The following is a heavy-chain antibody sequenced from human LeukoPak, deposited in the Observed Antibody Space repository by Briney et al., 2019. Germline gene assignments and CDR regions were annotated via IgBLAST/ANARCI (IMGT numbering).Heavy chain of an antibody. J-gene: IGHJ4*02. CDR3: VKDFISFFSSGSPSGYFDY. CDR2: ISSNGGST. D-gene: IGHD3-22*01. V-gene: IGHV3-64D*06. Sequence: GGSLRLSCSASGFTFSSYAMHWVRQAPGKGLEYVSAISSNGGSTYYADSVKGRFTISRDNSKNTLYLQMSSLRAEDTAVYYCVKDFISFFSSGSPSGYFDYWGQGTLVTVSS. CDR1: GFTFSSYA.